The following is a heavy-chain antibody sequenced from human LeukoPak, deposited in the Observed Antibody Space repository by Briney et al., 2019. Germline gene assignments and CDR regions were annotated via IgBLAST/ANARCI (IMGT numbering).Heavy chain of an antibody. CDR1: GGTFSSYA. J-gene: IGHJ6*02. CDR3: ARVIEVSRGVIGYYGMDV. CDR2: IIPIFGTA. D-gene: IGHD3-10*01. Sequence: SVMVSCKASGGTFSSYAISWVRQAPGQGLEWMGGIIPIFGTANYAQKFQGRVTITADESTSTAYMELSSLRSEDTAVYYCARVIEVSRGVIGYYGMDVWGQGTTVTVSS. V-gene: IGHV1-69*13.